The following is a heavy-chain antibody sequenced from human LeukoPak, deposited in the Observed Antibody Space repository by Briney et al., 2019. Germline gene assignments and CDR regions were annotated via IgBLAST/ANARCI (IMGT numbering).Heavy chain of an antibody. Sequence: SETLSLTCAVYGGSFSGYYWSWIRQPPGKGLEWIGEINHSGSTNYNPSLKSRVTISVDTSKNQFSLKLSPVTAADTAVYYCAREGPYYYFDYWGQGTLVTVSS. CDR3: AREGPYYYFDY. D-gene: IGHD1-26*01. J-gene: IGHJ4*02. CDR1: GGSFSGYY. CDR2: INHSGST. V-gene: IGHV4-34*01.